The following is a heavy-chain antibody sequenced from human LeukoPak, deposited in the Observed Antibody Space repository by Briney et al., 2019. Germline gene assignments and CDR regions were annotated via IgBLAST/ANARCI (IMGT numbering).Heavy chain of an antibody. CDR3: AREGYSGPYLDY. J-gene: IGHJ4*02. V-gene: IGHV3-74*01. D-gene: IGHD4-11*01. Sequence: PGGSLRLSCAASGFTFSSYWIQWVRQAAGKGLVWVSRINSDGSSTSHADSVKGRFTISRDNAKNTLFLQMNSLRAEDTAVYYCAREGYSGPYLDYWGQGTLVTVSS. CDR2: INSDGSST. CDR1: GFTFSSYW.